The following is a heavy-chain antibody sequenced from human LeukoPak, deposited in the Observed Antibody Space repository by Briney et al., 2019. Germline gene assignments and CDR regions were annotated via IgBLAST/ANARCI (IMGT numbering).Heavy chain of an antibody. CDR2: IYRGGGT. D-gene: IGHD3-10*01. J-gene: IGHJ4*02. CDR3: ARGGSAWFGGIDY. V-gene: IGHV3-53*05. CDR1: GFAVSSNY. Sequence: GGSLRLSCAASGFAVSSNYMGWVRQAPGKGLEWVSVIYRGGGTYYADSVKGRFTISRDNSKNTLYLQMNSLRVNDTAVYYCARGGSAWFGGIDYWGQGTLVTVSS.